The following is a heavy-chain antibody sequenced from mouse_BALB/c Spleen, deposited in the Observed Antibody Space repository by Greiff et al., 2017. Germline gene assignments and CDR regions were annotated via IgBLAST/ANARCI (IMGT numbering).Heavy chain of an antibody. CDR1: GFTFNTYA. D-gene: IGHD1-2*01. CDR3: VRLLRLPPY. Sequence: EVQVVESGGGLVQPKGSLKLSCAASGFTFNTYAMNWVRQAPGKGLEWVARIRSKSNNYATYYADSVKDRFTISRDDSQSMLYLQMNNLKTEDTAMYYCVRLLRLPPYWGQGTLVTVSA. J-gene: IGHJ3*01. V-gene: IGHV10-1*02. CDR2: IRSKSNNYAT.